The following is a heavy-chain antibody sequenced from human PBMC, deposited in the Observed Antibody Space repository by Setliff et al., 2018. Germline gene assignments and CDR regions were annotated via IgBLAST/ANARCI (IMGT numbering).Heavy chain of an antibody. J-gene: IGHJ6*02. Sequence: ASVKVSCKASGYTFTNYGVTWVRQAPGQGLEWMGIINPSGGSTGYAQKFQGRVTMTRNTSISTAYTELSSLRSEDTAVYYCARTRGLDVWGQGTTVTVSS. V-gene: IGHV1-8*02. CDR1: GYTFTNYG. CDR2: INPSGGST. CDR3: ARTRGLDV.